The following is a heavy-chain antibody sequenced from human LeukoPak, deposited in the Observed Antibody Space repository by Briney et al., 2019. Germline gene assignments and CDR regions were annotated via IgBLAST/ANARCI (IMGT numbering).Heavy chain of an antibody. Sequence: GGSLRLSCGASGFTFSSYAMSWVRQAPGKGLEWVSAISGSGGSTYYADSVKGRFTISSDNSKNTLYPQMNSLRAEDTAVYYCAKDEGYDSSGYYGYWGQGTLVTVSS. CDR1: GFTFSSYA. D-gene: IGHD3-22*01. CDR2: ISGSGGST. J-gene: IGHJ4*02. CDR3: AKDEGYDSSGYYGY. V-gene: IGHV3-23*01.